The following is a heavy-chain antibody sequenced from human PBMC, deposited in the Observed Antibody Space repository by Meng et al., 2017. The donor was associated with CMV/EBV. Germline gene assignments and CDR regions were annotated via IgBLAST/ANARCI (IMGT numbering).Heavy chain of an antibody. J-gene: IGHJ4*02. V-gene: IGHV1-2*02. CDR3: ARDADSVIATSPYY. D-gene: IGHD2-21*01. CDR1: GYTFTGYY. CDR2: INPNSGGT. Sequence: ASVKVSCKASGYTFTGYYMHWVRQAPGQGLEWMGWINPNSGGTNYAQKFQGRVTMTRDTSISTAYMELSRLRSDDTAVYYCARDADSVIATSPYYWGQGTLVTVS.